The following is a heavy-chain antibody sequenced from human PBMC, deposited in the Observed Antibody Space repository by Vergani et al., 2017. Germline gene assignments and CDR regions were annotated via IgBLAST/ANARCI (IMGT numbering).Heavy chain of an antibody. CDR1: GFTFSSYD. Sequence: EVQLVESGGGLVQPGGSLRLSCAASGFTFSSYDMHWVRQATGKGLEWVSAIGTAGDTYYPGSVKGRFTISRENAKNSLYLQMNSLRAGDTAVYYCARGGYCXSTSCSKAHGYFDLWDRGTLVTVSS. D-gene: IGHD2-2*01. J-gene: IGHJ2*01. V-gene: IGHV3-13*01. CDR3: ARGGYCXSTSCSKAHGYFDL. CDR2: IGTAGDT.